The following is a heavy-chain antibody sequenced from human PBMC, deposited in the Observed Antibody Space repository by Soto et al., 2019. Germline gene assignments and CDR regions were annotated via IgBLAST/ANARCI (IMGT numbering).Heavy chain of an antibody. Sequence: SETLSLTCTVSGGSISSGVYYYSWIRQPPGKGLEWLGYIFHSGSTLYNPSLRGRLTLSADTSRNQLSLYLTSVTAADTAVYYCVRGGIAGHWFDPWGQGILVTVSS. CDR2: IFHSGST. J-gene: IGHJ5*02. CDR1: GGSISSGVYY. CDR3: VRGGIAGHWFDP. D-gene: IGHD2-15*01. V-gene: IGHV4-31*03.